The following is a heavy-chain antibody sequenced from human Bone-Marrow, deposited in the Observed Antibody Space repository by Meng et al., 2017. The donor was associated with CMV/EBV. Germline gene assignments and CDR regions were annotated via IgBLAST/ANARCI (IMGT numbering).Heavy chain of an antibody. V-gene: IGHV1-69*10. CDR2: IIPILGIA. D-gene: IGHD2-21*02. J-gene: IGHJ4*02. Sequence: SVKVSCKASGGTFSSYAISWVRQAPGQGLEWMGGIIPILGIANYAQKFQGRVTITADKSTSTAYMELSSLRSEDTAVYYCARGGLRFLLEHFDYWGQGTLVTVSS. CDR1: GGTFSSYA. CDR3: ARGGLRFLLEHFDY.